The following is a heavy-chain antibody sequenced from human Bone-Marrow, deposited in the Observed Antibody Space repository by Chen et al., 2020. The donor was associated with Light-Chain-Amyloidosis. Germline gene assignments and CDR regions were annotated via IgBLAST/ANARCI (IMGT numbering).Heavy chain of an antibody. CDR3: SRGLFSRYVLATNFGY. V-gene: IGHV3-33*01. J-gene: IGHJ4*02. D-gene: IGHD5-12*01. CDR2: IWFDSTNK. CDR1: GFTFNDYG. Sequence: QVHLVESGGGVVQAGESLRLSCAASGFTFNDYGLHWVRQAPGKGLEWVAVIWFDSTNKYYADSVKGRFTISRDNSNETLFLQMNSLRDDDTGVYYCSRGLFSRYVLATNFGYWGQGTPVTVSS.